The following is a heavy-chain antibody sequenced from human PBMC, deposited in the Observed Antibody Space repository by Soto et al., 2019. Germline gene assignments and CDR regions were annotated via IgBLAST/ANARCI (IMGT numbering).Heavy chain of an antibody. Sequence: ASVKVSCKASGYTFTSYGISWVRQAPGQGLEWMGWISAYNGNTNYAQKLQGRVTMTTDTSTSTAYMELRSLRSDDTAVYYCARAYSDSRSSIPGDALDIWGQGTMVTVSS. CDR3: ARAYSDSRSSIPGDALDI. D-gene: IGHD6-13*01. CDR2: ISAYNGNT. J-gene: IGHJ3*02. CDR1: GYTFTSYG. V-gene: IGHV1-18*01.